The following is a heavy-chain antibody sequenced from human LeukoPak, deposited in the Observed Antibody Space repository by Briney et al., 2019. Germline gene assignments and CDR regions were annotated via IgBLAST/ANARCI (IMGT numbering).Heavy chain of an antibody. V-gene: IGHV3-48*03. CDR2: ISSSGSTI. CDR1: GFTFSSYE. J-gene: IGHJ4*02. Sequence: GGSLRLSCAASGFTFSSYEMNWVRQAPGKGLEWVSYISSSGSTIYYADSVKGRFTISRDNAKNSLYLQMNSLRAEDTAVYYCARCDSSGYYGGYFDYWGQGTLVTVSS. CDR3: ARCDSSGYYGGYFDY. D-gene: IGHD3-22*01.